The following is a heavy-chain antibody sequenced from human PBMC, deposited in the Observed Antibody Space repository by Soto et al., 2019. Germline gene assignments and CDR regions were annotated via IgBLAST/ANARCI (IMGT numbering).Heavy chain of an antibody. Sequence: SETLSLTCTVSGGSISTVDYWWSWIRQSPDMGLEWIGHIYDGGRTYNNPSLESRVTMSVDTSKSQLSLTLSSVSAADTAVYYCARGPSGDKVDYWGQGIQVTVSS. CDR1: GGSISTVDYW. V-gene: IGHV4-30-4*01. CDR2: IYDGGRT. J-gene: IGHJ4*02. CDR3: ARGPSGDKVDY. D-gene: IGHD7-27*01.